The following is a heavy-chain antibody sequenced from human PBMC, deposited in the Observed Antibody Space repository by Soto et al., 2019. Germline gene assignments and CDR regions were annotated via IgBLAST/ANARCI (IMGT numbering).Heavy chain of an antibody. V-gene: IGHV3-23*01. CDR1: GFTFSSYA. CDR2: ISGSGGST. CDR3: AKLPGTRYYDYVLHY. Sequence: VGSLRLSCAASGFTFSSYAMSWVRQAPGKGLEWVSAISGSGGSTYYADSVKGRFTISRDNSKNTLYLQMNSLRAEDTAVYYCAKLPGTRYYDYVLHYWDQGTLVTVSS. J-gene: IGHJ4*01. D-gene: IGHD3-16*01.